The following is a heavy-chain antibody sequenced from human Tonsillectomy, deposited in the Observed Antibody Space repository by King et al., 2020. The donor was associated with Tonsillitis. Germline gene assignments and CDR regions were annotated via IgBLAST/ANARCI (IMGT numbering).Heavy chain of an antibody. CDR2: IYYSGST. J-gene: IGHJ6*03. CDR1: GGSISSYY. D-gene: IGHD1-26*01. CDR3: GRDGDVGVVGYFYMDV. Sequence: HVQLQESGPGLVKPSETLSLTCTVSGGSISSYYWSWIRQPPGKGLEWIGYIYYSGSTKYNPSLKSRVTISVDTSKNQFSLKLTSVTAADTAVYYCGRDGDVGVVGYFYMDVWGKGTTVTVSS. V-gene: IGHV4-59*01.